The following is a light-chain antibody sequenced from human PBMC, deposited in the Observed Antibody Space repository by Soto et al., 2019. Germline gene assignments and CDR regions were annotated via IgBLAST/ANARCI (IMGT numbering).Light chain of an antibody. CDR2: DNN. V-gene: IGLV1-51*01. Sequence: QSVLTQPPSVSAAPGQRVTISCSGSSSNIGNNYVSWYQHLPGTAPALLIYDNNQRPSGIPDRFSGSKSGTSATLGITGLQAGDEADYYCGTWDSSLSVYVFGTGNKLTVL. CDR3: GTWDSSLSVYV. J-gene: IGLJ1*01. CDR1: SSNIGNNY.